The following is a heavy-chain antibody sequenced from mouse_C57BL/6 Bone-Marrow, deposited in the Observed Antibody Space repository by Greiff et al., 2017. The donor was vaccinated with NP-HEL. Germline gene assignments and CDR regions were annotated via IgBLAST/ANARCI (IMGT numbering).Heavy chain of an antibody. Sequence: EVKVVESGAELVRPGASVKLSCTASGFNIKDDYMHWVKQRPEQGLEWIGWIDPENGDTEYASKFQGKATITADTSSNTAYLQLSSLTSEDTAVYYCTRSYGYFDVWGTGTTVTVSS. CDR2: IDPENGDT. J-gene: IGHJ1*03. V-gene: IGHV14-4*01. CDR3: TRSYGYFDV. CDR1: GFNIKDDY.